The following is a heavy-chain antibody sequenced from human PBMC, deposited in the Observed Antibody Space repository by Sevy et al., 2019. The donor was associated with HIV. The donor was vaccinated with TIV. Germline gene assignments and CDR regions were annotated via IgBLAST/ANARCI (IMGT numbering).Heavy chain of an antibody. CDR3: AREYSGYPFDI. D-gene: IGHD5-12*01. Sequence: SETLSLTCTVSGGSITNYYRGWIRQPAGKGLEWIGRIYSSGTTTYNPSFKSRVTMSADTSKNQVSLILNSVTAADTAVYYCAREYSGYPFDIWGQGTMVTVSS. J-gene: IGHJ3*02. V-gene: IGHV4-4*07. CDR1: GGSITNYY. CDR2: IYSSGTT.